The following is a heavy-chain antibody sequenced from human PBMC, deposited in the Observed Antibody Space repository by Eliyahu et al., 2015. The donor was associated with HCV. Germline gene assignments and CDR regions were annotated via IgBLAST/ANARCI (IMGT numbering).Heavy chain of an antibody. CDR2: IYWDDDK. Sequence: QITLKESGPTLVKPTQTLTLTCTFSGFSLTTSGVAVGWIRQPPGKALEWLALIYWDDDKRYSPSLKSRLTITKDTSKNQVVLTMTNMDPVDTATYYCAHRGHFESSGYFDYWGQGTLVTVSS. CDR1: GFSLTTSGVA. J-gene: IGHJ4*02. D-gene: IGHD3-22*01. V-gene: IGHV2-5*02. CDR3: AHRGHFESSGYFDY.